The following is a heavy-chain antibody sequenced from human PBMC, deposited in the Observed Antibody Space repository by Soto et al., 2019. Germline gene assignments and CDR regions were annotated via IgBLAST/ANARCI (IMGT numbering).Heavy chain of an antibody. CDR1: GYSFTSYW. D-gene: IGHD1-1*01. CDR2: IYPGDSDT. J-gene: IGHJ6*04. V-gene: IGHV5-51*01. Sequence: PGESLKISCKGSGYSFTSYWIGWVRQMPGKGLEWMGIIYPGDSDTRYSPSFRGQVTISADKSISTAYLQWSSLKASDTAMYYCARFLGVGYNFYYYYGMDVWGKGTTVTVSS. CDR3: ARFLGVGYNFYYYYGMDV.